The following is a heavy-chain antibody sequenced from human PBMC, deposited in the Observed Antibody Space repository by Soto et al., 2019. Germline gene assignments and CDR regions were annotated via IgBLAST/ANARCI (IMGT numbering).Heavy chain of an antibody. D-gene: IGHD6-19*01. V-gene: IGHV3-23*01. CDR2: ISGSGGST. CDR1: EFTFSSYA. CDR3: AKAVAGDWYFDL. J-gene: IGHJ2*01. Sequence: EVHLLESGGGLVQPGGSLRLSCAASEFTFSSYAMSWVRQAPGKGLEWVSGISGSGGSTSYADSVKGRVSISRDNSKNTLYLQMNSLRAEDTAVYYCAKAVAGDWYFDLWGRGTLVTVSS.